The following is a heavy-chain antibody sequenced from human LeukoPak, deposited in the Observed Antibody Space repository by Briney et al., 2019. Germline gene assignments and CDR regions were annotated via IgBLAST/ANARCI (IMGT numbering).Heavy chain of an antibody. CDR3: ARTHDSSGYYYFDY. D-gene: IGHD3-22*01. J-gene: IGHJ4*02. Sequence: GGSLRLSCAASGFTFSSYAMHWVRQAPGKGLEWVSGISWNSGSIGYADSVKGRFTISRDNAKNSLYLQMNSLRAEDTALYYCARTHDSSGYYYFDYWGQGTLVTVSS. CDR1: GFTFSSYA. CDR2: ISWNSGSI. V-gene: IGHV3-9*01.